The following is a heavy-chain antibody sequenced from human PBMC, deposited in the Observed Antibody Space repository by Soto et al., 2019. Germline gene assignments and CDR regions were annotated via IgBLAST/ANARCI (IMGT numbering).Heavy chain of an antibody. Sequence: SETLSLTCTVSGGSISSYYWSWIRQPPGKGLEWIGYIYYSGSTNYNPSLKSRVTISVDTSKNQFSLKLSSVTAADTAVYYCARGPNPESLWGMDVWGKGTTGTVSS. CDR3: ARGPNPESLWGMDV. D-gene: IGHD3-3*01. J-gene: IGHJ6*04. CDR2: IYYSGST. V-gene: IGHV4-59*01. CDR1: GGSISSYY.